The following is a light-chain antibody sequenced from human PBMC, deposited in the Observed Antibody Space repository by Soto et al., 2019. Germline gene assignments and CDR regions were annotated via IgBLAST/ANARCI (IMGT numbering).Light chain of an antibody. CDR1: QGISSW. J-gene: IGKJ4*01. Sequence: DIQMTQSPASVSASLGDRVTITCRASQGISSWLAWYQQKPGKAPKLLIYAVSSLQSGVPSRFSGSGSGTDFTLTNSRLQAEGFATFQCQQADSFPLTFGGGTKVEI. CDR3: QQADSFPLT. CDR2: AVS. V-gene: IGKV1D-12*01.